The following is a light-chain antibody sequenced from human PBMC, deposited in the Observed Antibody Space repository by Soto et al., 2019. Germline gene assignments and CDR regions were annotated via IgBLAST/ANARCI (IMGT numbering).Light chain of an antibody. V-gene: IGLV2-11*01. J-gene: IGLJ1*01. CDR2: DVS. Sequence: QSALTQPRSVSGSPGQSVTISCTGTSSDVGGYNYVSWYQQHPGKAPKVMIYDVSERPSGVPDRFSGSKSGNTASLTISGLQAEDEADYYCCSSAGSTRYVLGTGTKLTVL. CDR1: SSDVGGYNY. CDR3: CSSAGSTRYV.